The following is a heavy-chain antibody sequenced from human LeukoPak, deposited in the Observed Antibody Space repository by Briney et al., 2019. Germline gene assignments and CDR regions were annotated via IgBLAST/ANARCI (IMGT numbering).Heavy chain of an antibody. CDR2: MSSGSPRAI. CDR1: GFTFSDYY. V-gene: IGHV3-11*01. J-gene: IGHJ4*02. D-gene: IGHD1-1*01. CDR3: AGRASDSELVY. Sequence: GRSLRLSCAASGFTFSDYYMSSIRQAPGKRLEWVSLMSSGSPRAIYSGNSVKGRFITSRDTAKNSLYLQMNSLTAEDTAVYYCAGRASDSELVYWGQGILVTVST.